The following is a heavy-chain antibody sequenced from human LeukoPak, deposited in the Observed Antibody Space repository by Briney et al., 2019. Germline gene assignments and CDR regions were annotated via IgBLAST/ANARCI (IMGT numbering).Heavy chain of an antibody. CDR1: GFTFGDYG. J-gene: IGHJ4*01. Sequence: GRSLRLSCAASGFTFGDYGMQWVRQAPGKGLEWVATISYDGSDTYYADSVKGRFTVSRDSSKNTLSLQMSSLRVEDTAVYFCVKDMFPTAAGDVFDVWGHGTLVTVSS. CDR2: ISYDGSDT. V-gene: IGHV3-30*18. D-gene: IGHD6-13*01. CDR3: VKDMFPTAAGDVFDV.